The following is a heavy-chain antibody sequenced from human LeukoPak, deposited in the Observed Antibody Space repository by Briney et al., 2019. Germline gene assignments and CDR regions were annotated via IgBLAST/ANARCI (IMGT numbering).Heavy chain of an antibody. CDR3: ARGIAVAGDAFDI. D-gene: IGHD6-19*01. V-gene: IGHV3-33*08. Sequence: PGRSLRLSCAASGFTFSSYGMHWVRQAPGKGLEWVAVIWYDGSNKYYADSVKGRFTISRDNSKNTLYLQMNSLRAEDTAVYYCARGIAVAGDAFDIWGQGTMVTVSS. J-gene: IGHJ3*02. CDR1: GFTFSSYG. CDR2: IWYDGSNK.